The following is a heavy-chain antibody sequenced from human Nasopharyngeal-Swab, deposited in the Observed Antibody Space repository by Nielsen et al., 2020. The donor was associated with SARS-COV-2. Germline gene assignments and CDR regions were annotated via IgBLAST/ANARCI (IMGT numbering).Heavy chain of an antibody. D-gene: IGHD5-18*01. CDR1: GYTLTDLS. CDR2: FDSGDGRT. CDR3: ATTGIIAPVARIPFDS. V-gene: IGHV1-24*01. J-gene: IGHJ4*02. Sequence: ASVKVSCKVSGYTLTDLSMHWVRQAPAKGLEWMGGFDSGDGRTIYAQKFQGRVTMTEDPSTDTAYMGLTNLRTDDTAVYYCATTGIIAPVARIPFDSWGQGTLVTVSS.